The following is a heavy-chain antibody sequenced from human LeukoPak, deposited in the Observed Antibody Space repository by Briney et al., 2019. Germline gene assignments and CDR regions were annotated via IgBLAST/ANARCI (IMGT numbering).Heavy chain of an antibody. CDR1: GFTFSSYA. CDR3: AKAPRLRFLEWLLYYFDY. CDR2: ISGSGGST. D-gene: IGHD3-3*01. J-gene: IGHJ4*02. Sequence: GGSLRLSCAASGFTFSSYAMSWVRQAPGKGLEWVSAISGSGGSTYYADSVKGRFTISRDNSKNTLYLQMNSLRAEDTAVYYCAKAPRLRFLEWLLYYFDYWGQGTLVTVSS. V-gene: IGHV3-23*01.